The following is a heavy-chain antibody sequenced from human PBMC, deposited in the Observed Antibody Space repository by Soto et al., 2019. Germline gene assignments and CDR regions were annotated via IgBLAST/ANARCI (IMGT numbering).Heavy chain of an antibody. J-gene: IGHJ2*01. CDR1: GGTFSSYT. V-gene: IGHV1-69*02. CDR2: IIPILGIA. Sequence: QVQLVQSGAEVKKPGSSVKVSCKASGGTFSSYTISWVRQAPGQGLEWMGRIIPILGIANYAQKFQGRVTITADKSTSTAYMELSSLRSEDTAVYYCARGQEGSKWWSWYFDLWGRGTLVTVSS. CDR3: ARGQEGSKWWSWYFDL. D-gene: IGHD2-15*01.